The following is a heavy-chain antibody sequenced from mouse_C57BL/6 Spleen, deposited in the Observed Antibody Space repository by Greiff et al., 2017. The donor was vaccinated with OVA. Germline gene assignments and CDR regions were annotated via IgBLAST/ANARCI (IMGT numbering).Heavy chain of an antibody. J-gene: IGHJ4*01. CDR1: GYTFTSYW. V-gene: IGHV1-50*01. CDR3: ARTGVDY. CDR2: IDPSDSYT. Sequence: QVQLQQPRAELVKPGASVKLSCKASGYTFTSYWMQWVKQRPGQGLEWIGEIDPSDSYTNYNQKFKGKATLTVDTSSSTAYMQLSSLTSEDSAVYYCARTGVDYWGQGTSGTVSS.